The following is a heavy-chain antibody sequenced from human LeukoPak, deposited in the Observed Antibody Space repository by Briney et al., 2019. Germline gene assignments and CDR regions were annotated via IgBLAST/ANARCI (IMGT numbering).Heavy chain of an antibody. CDR3: ARTGPTGAGDAFDI. CDR2: IYYSGST. CDR1: GGSISSYY. J-gene: IGHJ3*02. D-gene: IGHD1-14*01. Sequence: SQSHSPTRTVSGGSISSYYWSWIRQPPGNGREWLGYIYYSGSTNYNPSLKSRVTISVDTSKNQFSLKLSSVTAADTAVYYCARTGPTGAGDAFDIWGQGTMVTVSS. V-gene: IGHV4-59*01.